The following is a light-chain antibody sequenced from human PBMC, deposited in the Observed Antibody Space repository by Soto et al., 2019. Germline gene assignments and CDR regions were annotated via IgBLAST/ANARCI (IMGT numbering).Light chain of an antibody. Sequence: EIVMTQSPATLSVSPGERATLSCRASQSVSSNLAWYQRKPGQAPRLLIYGASTRATGIPARFSGSGSGTEFTLTISSLQSEDFAVYYCQQYNNWPPTWTFGQGTKV. CDR3: QQYNNWPPTWT. V-gene: IGKV3-15*01. CDR1: QSVSSN. J-gene: IGKJ1*01. CDR2: GAS.